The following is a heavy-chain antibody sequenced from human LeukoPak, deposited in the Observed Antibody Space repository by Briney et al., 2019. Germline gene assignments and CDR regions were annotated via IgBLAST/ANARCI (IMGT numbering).Heavy chain of an antibody. CDR1: GFTFSSYA. CDR3: ARDSPYCSSTSCYGYYFDY. J-gene: IGHJ4*02. V-gene: IGHV3-30-3*01. D-gene: IGHD2-2*01. CDR2: ISYDGSNK. Sequence: PGGSLRLSCAASGFTFSSYAMHWVRQAPGKGLEWVAVISYDGSNKYYADSVRGRFTISRDNSKNTLYLQMNSLRAEDTAVYYCARDSPYCSSTSCYGYYFDYWGQGTLVTVSS.